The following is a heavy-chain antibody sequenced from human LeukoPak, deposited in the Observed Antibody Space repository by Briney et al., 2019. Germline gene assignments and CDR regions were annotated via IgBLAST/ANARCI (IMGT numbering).Heavy chain of an antibody. CDR1: GGSISSGGYS. J-gene: IGHJ4*02. Sequence: PSQTLSLTCAVSGGSISSGGYSWSWIRQPPGKGLEWIGRIYTSGSTNYNPSLKSRVTMSVDTSKNQFSLKLSSVTAEDTAVYYCARVSVTTGIYYFDYWGQGTLVTISS. CDR3: ARVSVTTGIYYFDY. V-gene: IGHV4-61*02. CDR2: IYTSGST. D-gene: IGHD4-17*01.